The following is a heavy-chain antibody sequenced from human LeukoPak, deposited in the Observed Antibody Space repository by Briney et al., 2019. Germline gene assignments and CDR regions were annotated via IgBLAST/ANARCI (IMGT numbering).Heavy chain of an antibody. CDR1: GFTFDDYA. D-gene: IGHD3-16*01. CDR3: AKPLAQDYVWGSYTGDYFDY. Sequence: GGSLRLSCAASGFTFDDYAMHWVRQAPGKGLEWVSLISGDGGSTYYADSVKGRFTISRDNSKNSLYLQMNSLRTEDTALYYCAKPLAQDYVWGSYTGDYFDYWGQGTLVTVSS. J-gene: IGHJ4*02. V-gene: IGHV3-43*02. CDR2: ISGDGGST.